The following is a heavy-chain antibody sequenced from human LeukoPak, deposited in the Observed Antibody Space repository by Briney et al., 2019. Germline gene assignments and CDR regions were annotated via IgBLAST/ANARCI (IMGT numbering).Heavy chain of an antibody. CDR1: GGSFNNYF. D-gene: IGHD6-13*01. CDR2: INHSGSA. J-gene: IGHJ4*02. CDR3: ARRGEAAAKGGRYFDQ. V-gene: IGHV4-34*01. Sequence: ASETLSLTCAVSGGSFNNYFWTWIRQPPGKGLEWIGEINHSGSAKYNPSLKSRVTISVDTSKNQFSLKLSSVNAADTAVYFCARRGEAAAKGGRYFDQWGQGTLVTVSS.